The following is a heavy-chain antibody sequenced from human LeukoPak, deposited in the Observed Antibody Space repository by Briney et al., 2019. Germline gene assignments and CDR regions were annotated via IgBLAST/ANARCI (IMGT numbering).Heavy chain of an antibody. CDR2: IYHSGSI. Sequence: PSESLSLTCTVSGYSIRSGYYWGWIRQPPGKGLEWIGSIYHSGSIYHNPSLRSRVTISVDTSKNQFSLKLSSVTAADTAVYYCARDRIHGSGSDHFDYWGQGTLVTVSS. J-gene: IGHJ4*02. CDR1: GYSIRSGYY. CDR3: ARDRIHGSGSDHFDY. V-gene: IGHV4-38-2*02. D-gene: IGHD3-10*01.